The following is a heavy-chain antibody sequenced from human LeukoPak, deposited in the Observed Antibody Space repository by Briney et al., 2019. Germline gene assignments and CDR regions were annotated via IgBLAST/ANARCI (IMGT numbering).Heavy chain of an antibody. Sequence: ASVKVSCKASGYTFTSYGISWVRQAPGQGLEWMGWISAYNGNTNYAQKLQGRVTMTTDTSTSTAYMKLRSLRSDDTAVYYCARDRGQWHPERYFDYWGQGTLVTVSS. D-gene: IGHD6-19*01. CDR1: GYTFTSYG. CDR2: ISAYNGNT. J-gene: IGHJ4*02. CDR3: ARDRGQWHPERYFDY. V-gene: IGHV1-18*01.